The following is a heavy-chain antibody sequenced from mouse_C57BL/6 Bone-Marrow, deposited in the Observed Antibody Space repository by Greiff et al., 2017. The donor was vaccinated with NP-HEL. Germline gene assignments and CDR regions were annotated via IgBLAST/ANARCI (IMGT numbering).Heavy chain of an antibody. CDR1: GFTFSSYA. J-gene: IGHJ3*01. CDR3: ARVTFYSGAY. CDR2: ISDGGSYT. D-gene: IGHD2-12*01. V-gene: IGHV5-4*01. Sequence: EVQGVESGGGLVKPGGSLKLSCAASGFTFSSYAMSWVRQTPEKRLEWVATISDGGSYTSYPDNVKGRFTISRDNAKNNLYLQMSHLKSEDTAMYYCARVTFYSGAYWGQGTLVTVSA.